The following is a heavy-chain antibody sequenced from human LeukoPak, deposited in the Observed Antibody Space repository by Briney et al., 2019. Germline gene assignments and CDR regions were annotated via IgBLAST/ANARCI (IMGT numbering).Heavy chain of an antibody. V-gene: IGHV4-31*03. J-gene: IGHJ2*01. CDR2: IYYSGST. CDR3: ARSRGVVYPYWYFDL. Sequence: SQTLSLTCTVSGGSISSGGYYWSWIRQHPGKGLEWIEYIYYSGSTYYNPSLKSRVTISVDTSKNQFSLKLSSVTAADTAVYYCARSRGVVYPYWYFDLWGRGTLVTFSS. CDR1: GGSISSGGYY. D-gene: IGHD2-15*01.